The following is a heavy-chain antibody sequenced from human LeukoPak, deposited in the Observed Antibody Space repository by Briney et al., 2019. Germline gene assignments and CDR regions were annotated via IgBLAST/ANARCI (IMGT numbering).Heavy chain of an antibody. CDR1: GFTFDGFA. Sequence: GGSLRLSCAASGFTFDGFAMHWVRQAPGKGLEWVSGVSWNSDSIGYADSVKGRFTISRDNAKNSLYLQMNSLRAEDTAVYYCGGLAVFDYWGQGTPVTVSS. CDR3: GGLAVFDY. J-gene: IGHJ4*02. CDR2: VSWNSDSI. D-gene: IGHD2-15*01. V-gene: IGHV3-9*01.